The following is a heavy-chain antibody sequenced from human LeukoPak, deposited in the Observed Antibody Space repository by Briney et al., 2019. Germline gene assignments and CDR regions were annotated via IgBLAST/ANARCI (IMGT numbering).Heavy chain of an antibody. J-gene: IGHJ4*02. Sequence: GGSLRLSCAASGFTFSSYGIHWVRQAPGKGLEWVAVISYDGSNKYYADSVKGRFTISRDNSKNTLYLQMNSLRAEDTAVYYCTTDHFDYWGQGTLVTVSS. V-gene: IGHV3-30*03. CDR2: ISYDGSNK. CDR3: TTDHFDY. CDR1: GFTFSSYG.